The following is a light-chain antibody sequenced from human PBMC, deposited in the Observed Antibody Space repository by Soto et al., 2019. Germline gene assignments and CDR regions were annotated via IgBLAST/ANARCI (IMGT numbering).Light chain of an antibody. CDR2: WAS. V-gene: IGKV4-1*01. Sequence: DIVMTQSPDSLVVSLGERATINCRSSQNILNSPDKRNYLAWYQQKSGQPPKLLIYWASTRESGVPVRFSGSGSGTDFTLTISSLQAEDVAVYDCQQYYSAPQFTFGGGTKVEIK. J-gene: IGKJ4*01. CDR3: QQYYSAPQFT. CDR1: QNILNSPDKRNY.